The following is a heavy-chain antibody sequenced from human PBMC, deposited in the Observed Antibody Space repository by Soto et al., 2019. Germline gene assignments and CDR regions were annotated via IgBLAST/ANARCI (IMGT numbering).Heavy chain of an antibody. V-gene: IGHV3-23*01. Sequence: EVLLLESGGGLVQPGGSLRLSCEASGFSFSSFAMNWVRQAPGKGLEWVSAIGDSGASTYYADSVKGRFTISRDNSRNTLYLHLNSLSAEDPAVYYCAKGVELDVCGNGTTVTVSS. CDR3: AKGVELDV. D-gene: IGHD1-26*01. CDR2: IGDSGAST. CDR1: GFSFSSFA. J-gene: IGHJ6*04.